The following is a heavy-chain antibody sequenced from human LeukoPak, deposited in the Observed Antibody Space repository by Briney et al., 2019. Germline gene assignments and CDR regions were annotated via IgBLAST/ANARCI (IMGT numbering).Heavy chain of an antibody. V-gene: IGHV3-13*01. CDR1: GFTFSSYD. J-gene: IGHJ5*02. CDR3: ARAVAGTWFDP. CDR2: FGTAGDT. D-gene: IGHD6-19*01. Sequence: PGGSLRLSCAASGFTFSSYDMHWVRQATGKGLEWVSGFGTAGDTYYAGSVKGRFTISRENAKNSLYLQMNSLRAGDTAVYYCARAVAGTWFDPWGQGTLVTVSS.